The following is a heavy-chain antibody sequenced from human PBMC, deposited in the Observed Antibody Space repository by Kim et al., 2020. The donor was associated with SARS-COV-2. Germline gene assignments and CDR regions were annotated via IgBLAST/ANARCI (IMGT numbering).Heavy chain of an antibody. V-gene: IGHV4-34*01. CDR3: ASSDYYGSGRD. CDR2: T. Sequence: TNYNPSLKSRVTISVDTSKNQFSLKLSSVTAADTAVYYCASSDYYGSGRDWGQGTLVTVSS. D-gene: IGHD3-10*01. J-gene: IGHJ4*02.